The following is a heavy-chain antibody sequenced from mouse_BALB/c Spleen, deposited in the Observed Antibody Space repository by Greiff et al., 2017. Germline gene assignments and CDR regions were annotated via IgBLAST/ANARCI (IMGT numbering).Heavy chain of an antibody. D-gene: IGHD3-3*01. CDR3: AEGDGAY. CDR1: GFNIKDTY. J-gene: IGHJ3*01. Sequence: VQLQQSGAELVKPGASVKLSCTASGFNIKDTYMHWVKQRPEQGLEWIGRIDPANGNTKYDPKFQGKATITADTSSNAAYLQLSSLTAEDTAVYYCAEGDGAYWGQGTLVTVSA. CDR2: IDPANGNT. V-gene: IGHV14-3*02.